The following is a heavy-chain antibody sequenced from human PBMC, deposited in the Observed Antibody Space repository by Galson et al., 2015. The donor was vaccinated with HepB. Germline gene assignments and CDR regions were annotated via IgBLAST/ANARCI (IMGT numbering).Heavy chain of an antibody. CDR2: IFHTGII. CDR3: ARGLRDYNLGRDYLDL. J-gene: IGHJ4*02. CDR1: GDSITSSHW. D-gene: IGHD3-16*01. Sequence: SETLSLTCAVTGDSITSSHWWSWVRQPPGKGLEWIGEIFHTGIINYNPSLKGRGIVSVDKAKNQFSLKLKSVTAADTAVYYCARGLRDYNLGRDYLDLWGQGTLVSVSS. V-gene: IGHV4-4*02.